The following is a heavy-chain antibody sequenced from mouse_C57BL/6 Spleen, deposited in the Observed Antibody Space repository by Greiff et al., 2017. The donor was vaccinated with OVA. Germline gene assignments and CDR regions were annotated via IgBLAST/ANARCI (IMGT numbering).Heavy chain of an antibody. CDR1: GFTFSDYG. J-gene: IGHJ3*01. CDR2: ISSGSSTI. Sequence: EVQVVESGGGLVKPGGSLKLSCAASGFTFSDYGMHWVRQAPEKGLEWVAYISSGSSTIYYADTVKGRFTISRDNAKNTLFLQMTSLRSEDTAMYYCANHYYGSSPWFAYWGQGTLVTVSA. V-gene: IGHV5-17*01. CDR3: ANHYYGSSPWFAY. D-gene: IGHD1-1*01.